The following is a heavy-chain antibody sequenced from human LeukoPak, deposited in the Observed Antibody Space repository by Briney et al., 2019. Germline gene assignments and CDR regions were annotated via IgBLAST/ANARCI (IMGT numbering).Heavy chain of an antibody. V-gene: IGHV3-7*01. CDR2: INLDGREK. D-gene: IGHD3-3*01. J-gene: IGHJ6*03. CDR1: GFTFSRYW. CDR3: ARDPGRLEWLKRGYYYDMDV. Sequence: GGSLRLSCAASGFTFSRYWMSWVRQAPGKGLEWVANINLDGREKDYVDSVKGRFTISRDNAKNFLYLQMNSLRAEDTAVYYCARDPGRLEWLKRGYYYDMDVWGKGTTVTVSS.